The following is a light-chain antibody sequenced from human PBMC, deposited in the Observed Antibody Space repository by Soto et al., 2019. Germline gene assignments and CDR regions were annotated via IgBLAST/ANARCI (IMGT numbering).Light chain of an antibody. CDR2: EVS. CDR3: MQSVELPRT. Sequence: DIVMTQTPISLSVTPGQPTSISCKSSQSLLHSDGKTYLSWYLQKPGQPPQLLISEVSNRFSGVPDRFSGSGSGTDFTLKISRVEADDVGVYYCMQSVELPRTFGQGTKVEIK. J-gene: IGKJ1*01. CDR1: QSLLHSDGKTY. V-gene: IGKV2D-29*01.